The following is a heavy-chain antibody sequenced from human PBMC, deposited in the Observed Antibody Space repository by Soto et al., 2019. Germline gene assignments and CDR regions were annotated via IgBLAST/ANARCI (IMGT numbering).Heavy chain of an antibody. J-gene: IGHJ6*02. CDR1: GFTFTSYS. D-gene: IGHD4-4*01. V-gene: IGHV3-30-3*01. CDR2: MSYDGSSG. CDR3: ARGRMTTVTGTAYRGMDV. Sequence: PGGSLRLSCAASGFTFTSYSMHWVRQAPGKGLEWVALMSYDGSSGYYPDSVKGRFTISRDNSKNTVYLQVNGLRAEDTAVYYCARGRMTTVTGTAYRGMDVWGQGTTVTVSS.